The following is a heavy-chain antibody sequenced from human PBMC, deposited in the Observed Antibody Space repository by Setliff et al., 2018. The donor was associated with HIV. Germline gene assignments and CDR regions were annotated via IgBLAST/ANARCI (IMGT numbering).Heavy chain of an antibody. J-gene: IGHJ4*02. CDR3: ARDRTPKRGYTYREPDFDS. D-gene: IGHD3-22*01. Sequence: ASVKVSCKTSGYTFTRYDINWVRQATGQGLEWMGWINTANGNTKYSKKFQDRVTITRDTSASTGYMEVNSLRPEDTAVYYCARDRTPKRGYTYREPDFDSWGQGTLVTVSS. V-gene: IGHV1-3*04. CDR2: INTANGNT. CDR1: GYTFTRYD.